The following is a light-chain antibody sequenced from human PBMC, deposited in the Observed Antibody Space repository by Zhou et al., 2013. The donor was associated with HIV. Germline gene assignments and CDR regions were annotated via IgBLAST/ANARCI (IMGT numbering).Light chain of an antibody. J-gene: IGKJ1*01. V-gene: IGKV3-15*01. CDR3: QQYHDWPWT. CDR1: QGLTDR. Sequence: EIKVTQSPATLSLSPGEKATLSCRASQGLTDRLAWYQHQPGQAPRLLIYSGSNRAIGVPDRFSGSGSGTQFTLTISSMQSEDVGLYYCQQYHDWPWTFGQGTKVEI. CDR2: SGS.